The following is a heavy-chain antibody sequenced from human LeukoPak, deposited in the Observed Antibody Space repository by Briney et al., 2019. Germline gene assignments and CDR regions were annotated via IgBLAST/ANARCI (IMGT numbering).Heavy chain of an antibody. J-gene: IGHJ6*03. CDR3: ARDREFGVRGSIYYMDV. CDR2: INPNSGGT. V-gene: IGHV1-2*02. CDR1: GYTFTGYY. D-gene: IGHD3-10*01. Sequence: GASVKVSCKASGYTFTGYYMHWVRQAPGQGLEWMGWINPNSGGTNYAQKFQGRVTMTRDTSISTAYMELSRLRSDDTAVYYCARDREFGVRGSIYYMDVWGKGTTVTISS.